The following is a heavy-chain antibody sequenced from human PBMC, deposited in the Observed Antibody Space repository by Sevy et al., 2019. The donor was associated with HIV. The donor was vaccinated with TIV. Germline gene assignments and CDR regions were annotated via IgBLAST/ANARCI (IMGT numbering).Heavy chain of an antibody. Sequence: SETLSLTCTVSGGSISGSTNYWGWIRQSPGKGLEWIGSLYYGGSTYLNPSLKSRVTTSVDTSKNQFSLKLNSVTAADTAVYHCVRHLTNYLYWYFDLWGRGALVTVSS. J-gene: IGHJ2*01. CDR2: LYYGGST. V-gene: IGHV4-39*01. CDR3: VRHLTNYLYWYFDL. D-gene: IGHD2-8*01. CDR1: GGSISGSTNY.